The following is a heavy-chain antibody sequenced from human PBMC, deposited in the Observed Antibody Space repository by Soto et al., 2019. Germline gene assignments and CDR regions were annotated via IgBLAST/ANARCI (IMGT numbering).Heavy chain of an antibody. V-gene: IGHV3-7*01. CDR2: IKQDGSEK. CDR1: GFTFSSYW. J-gene: IGHJ4*02. CDR3: ARGTPIVVVPAAMSFDY. D-gene: IGHD2-2*01. Sequence: PGGSLRLSCAASGFTFSSYWMSWVRQAPGKGLEWVANIKQDGSEKYYVDSVKGRFTISRDNAKNSLYLQMNSLRAEDTAVYYCARGTPIVVVPAAMSFDYWGQGTLVTVSS.